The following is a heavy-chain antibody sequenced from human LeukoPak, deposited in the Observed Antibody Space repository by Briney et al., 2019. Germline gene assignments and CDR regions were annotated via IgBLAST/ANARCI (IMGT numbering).Heavy chain of an antibody. V-gene: IGHV1-2*02. CDR1: GYTFTAYY. J-gene: IGHJ4*02. D-gene: IGHD1-26*01. CDR3: ARGSGNYCFDY. Sequence: ASVKVSCKTSGYTFTAYYMHWVRQAPGQGLEWMGWINPNIGDTNYAQKFQGRVTMTRDTSISTAYMEVSRLRSDDTAVYYCARGSGNYCFDYWGQGTLVTVS. CDR2: INPNIGDT.